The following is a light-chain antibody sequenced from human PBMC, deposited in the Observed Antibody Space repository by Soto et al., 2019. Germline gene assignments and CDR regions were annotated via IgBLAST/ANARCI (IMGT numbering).Light chain of an antibody. CDR2: EVS. CDR3: SSYTTSSTWV. CDR1: SSDVGNYNY. V-gene: IGLV2-14*01. Sequence: QSALTQPASVSGSPGQSITISCTGTSSDVGNYNYVSWYQQHPGKAPKLMISEVSNRPSGVSNRFSGSKSGNTASLTISGLHADDEADYYCSSYTTSSTWVFGGGTKLTVL. J-gene: IGLJ3*02.